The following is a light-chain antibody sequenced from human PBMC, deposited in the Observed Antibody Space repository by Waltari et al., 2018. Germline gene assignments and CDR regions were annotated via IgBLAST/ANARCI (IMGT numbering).Light chain of an antibody. Sequence: DFQMTQSPATLPASVGDRVTITCRASQNIFSWLTWYQQKPGKAPKVLIYDASHLESGVPSRFSGRGFGTEFTLTINSLQPDDSATYYCQHYNSFSRTFGQGTKVDIK. CDR2: DAS. CDR3: QHYNSFSRT. CDR1: QNIFSW. J-gene: IGKJ1*01. V-gene: IGKV1-5*01.